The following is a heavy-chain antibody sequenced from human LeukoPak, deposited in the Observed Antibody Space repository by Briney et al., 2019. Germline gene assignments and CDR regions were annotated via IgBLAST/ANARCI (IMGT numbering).Heavy chain of an antibody. CDR2: ISDGGSDK. Sequence: GGSLRLSCAASGFTFSSYAMHWVRQAPDKGLEWMAVISDGGSDKYYADSVRGRFTISRDSSENTLSLQMSSLRAEDTAVYYCARGISSGIVVTAIAYWGQGTLVTVSS. CDR3: ARGISSGIVVTAIAY. V-gene: IGHV3-30-3*01. J-gene: IGHJ4*02. CDR1: GFTFSSYA. D-gene: IGHD2-21*02.